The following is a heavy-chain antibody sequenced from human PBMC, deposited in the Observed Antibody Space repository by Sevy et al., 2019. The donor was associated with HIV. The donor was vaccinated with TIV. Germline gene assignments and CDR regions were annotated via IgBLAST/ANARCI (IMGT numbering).Heavy chain of an antibody. CDR1: GFSFSSYG. D-gene: IGHD2-21*01. CDR2: IQYDGSSK. CDR3: VKEGGGEGGDH. Sequence: GGSLRLSCAASGFSFSSYGMHWVRQAPGKGLEWMSYIQYDGSSKDYADSVKDRFTISRDNSKNTLYLQMNSLRAEDTAVFYCVKEGGGEGGDHWGQGTLVTVSS. J-gene: IGHJ4*02. V-gene: IGHV3-30*02.